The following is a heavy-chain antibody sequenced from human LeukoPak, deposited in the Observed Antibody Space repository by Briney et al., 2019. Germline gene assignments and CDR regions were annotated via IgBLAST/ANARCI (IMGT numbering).Heavy chain of an antibody. CDR1: GLTFSSYG. Sequence: GSLRLSCAASGLTFSSYGMHWVRQAPGKGLEWVAFIRYDGSNKYYADSVKGRFTISRDNSKNTLYLQMNSLRAEDTAVYYCAKDLGTTGTPDYWGQGTLVTVSS. V-gene: IGHV3-30*02. CDR2: IRYDGSNK. CDR3: AKDLGTTGTPDY. D-gene: IGHD1-1*01. J-gene: IGHJ4*02.